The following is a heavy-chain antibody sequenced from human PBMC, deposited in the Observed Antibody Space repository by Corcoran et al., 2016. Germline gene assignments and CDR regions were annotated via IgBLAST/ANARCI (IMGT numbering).Heavy chain of an antibody. CDR3: ARGVRRITIFGVVSHYWYFDL. V-gene: IGHV4-34*01. CDR1: GGSFSGYY. CDR2: INHSGST. J-gene: IGHJ2*01. D-gene: IGHD3-3*01. Sequence: QLQQWGAGLLKPSETLSLTCAVYGGSFSGYYWSWIRQPPGKGLEWIGEINHSGSTNYNPSLKSRVTISVDTSKNQFSLKLSSVTAADTALYYCARGVRRITIFGVVSHYWYFDLWGRGTLVTVSS.